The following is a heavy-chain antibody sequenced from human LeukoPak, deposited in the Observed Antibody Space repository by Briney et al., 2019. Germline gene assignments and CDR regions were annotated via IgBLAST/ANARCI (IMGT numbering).Heavy chain of an antibody. Sequence: PGGSLRLSCAASGFTFRSYWMSWVRQAPGKGLEWVANTEQDGSEKYYVDSVKGRFTISRDNARNSLYLQMNSLRVEDTAVYYCARGAYYYNSGDAFDVWGQGTMVTVPS. D-gene: IGHD3-10*01. J-gene: IGHJ3*01. V-gene: IGHV3-7*01. CDR2: TEQDGSEK. CDR3: ARGAYYYNSGDAFDV. CDR1: GFTFRSYW.